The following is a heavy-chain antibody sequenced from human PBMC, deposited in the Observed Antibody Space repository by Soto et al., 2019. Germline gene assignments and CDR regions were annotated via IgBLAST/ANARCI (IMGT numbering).Heavy chain of an antibody. V-gene: IGHV4-4*07. J-gene: IGHJ3*01. CDR2: MYHTGTT. CDR1: GCSIIRYY. Sequence: SETLCLSCPISGCSIIRYYLRRLRPPAGKRLEWIGRMYHTGTTDYNPSLKRRLSMSVDTSKNQFSLRLSSVTAADTALYYCARDVGYTGYEQGNPFDLWGQGTMVTVSS. CDR3: ARDVGYTGYEQGNPFDL. D-gene: IGHD5-12*01.